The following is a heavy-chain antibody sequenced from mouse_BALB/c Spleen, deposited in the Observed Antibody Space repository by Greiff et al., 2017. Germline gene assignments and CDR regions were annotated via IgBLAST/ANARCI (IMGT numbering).Heavy chain of an antibody. CDR3: ARSYYGNLDY. Sequence: VQLQQPGAELVKPGTSVKLSCKASGYNFTSYWMHWVKQRPGQGLEWIGYINPSTGYTEYNQKFKDKATLTADKSSSTAYMQLSSLTSEDSAVYYCARSYYGNLDYWGQGTTLTVSS. V-gene: IGHV1-7*01. CDR2: INPSTGYT. D-gene: IGHD2-10*01. CDR1: GYNFTSYW. J-gene: IGHJ2*01.